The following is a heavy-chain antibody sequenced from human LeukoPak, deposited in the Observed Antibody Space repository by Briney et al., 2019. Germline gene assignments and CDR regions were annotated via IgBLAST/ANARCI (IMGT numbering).Heavy chain of an antibody. V-gene: IGHV4-4*07. CDR3: ARSKDIRMGSKRGIEMDY. Sequence: SETLSLTCTVSGASISSYYWSWIRQPAGKGLEWIGRIYTSGSTTYNPSLKSRVTMSVDTSKNQFSLKLRSVTAADTAVYYCARSKDIRMGSKRGIEMDYWGQGTLVTVSS. CDR2: IYTSGST. D-gene: IGHD5-24*01. J-gene: IGHJ4*02. CDR1: GASISSYY.